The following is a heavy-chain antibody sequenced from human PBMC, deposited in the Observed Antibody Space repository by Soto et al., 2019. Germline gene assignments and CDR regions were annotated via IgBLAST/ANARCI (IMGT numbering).Heavy chain of an antibody. CDR1: GGSISSYY. D-gene: IGHD6-13*01. V-gene: IGHV4-59*08. Sequence: QVQLQESGPGLVKPSETLSLTCTVSGGSISSYYWSWIRQPPGKGLEWIGYIYYSGSTNYNPSLKSRVTISVDTSKNQFSLKLSSVTAADTAVYYCARRVAAAGTQYYYYMDVWGKGTTVTVSS. CDR2: IYYSGST. J-gene: IGHJ6*03. CDR3: ARRVAAAGTQYYYYMDV.